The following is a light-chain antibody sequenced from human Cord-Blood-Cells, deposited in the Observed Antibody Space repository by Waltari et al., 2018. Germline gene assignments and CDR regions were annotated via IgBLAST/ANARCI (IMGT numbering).Light chain of an antibody. J-gene: IGLJ3*02. Sequence: QSALTQPASVSGSPGQSITIPCTGTSSDVGGYNYVSWYQQHPGKAPKPLLYDVSNRPSGVSNRFSGSKSGNTASLTVCGLQAEDEADYYCSSYTSSSTWVFGGGTKLTVL. CDR2: DVS. CDR1: SSDVGGYNY. V-gene: IGLV2-14*03. CDR3: SSYTSSSTWV.